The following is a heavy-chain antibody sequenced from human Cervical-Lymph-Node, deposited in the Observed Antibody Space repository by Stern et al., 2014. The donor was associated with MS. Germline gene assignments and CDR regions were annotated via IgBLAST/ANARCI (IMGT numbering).Heavy chain of an antibody. CDR2: AWYDGSTA. D-gene: IGHD5-24*01. CDR3: ARGHIPYAYNYLFDY. J-gene: IGHJ4*02. Sequence: MQLVESGGGVVQPGTSLRLSCAASGFTFSSYGMHWVRQAPGKGLEWVALAWYDGSTAYYTNSVKGRFTISRDNSKNTLSLQMNSLTAEDTAVYYCARGHIPYAYNYLFDYWGQGTLGTVSS. CDR1: GFTFSSYG. V-gene: IGHV3-33*01.